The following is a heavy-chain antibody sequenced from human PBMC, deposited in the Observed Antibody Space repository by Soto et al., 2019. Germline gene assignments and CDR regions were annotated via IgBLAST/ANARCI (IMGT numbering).Heavy chain of an antibody. Sequence: GSLRLSCEVSGFTVTTNYMSWVRQAPGKGLEWVSVVYTDGTIYYADSVKGRFTISRDNAKNSLYLQMNSLRAEDTAVYYCAREALLNWFDPWGQGTLVTVSS. CDR2: VYTDGTI. J-gene: IGHJ5*02. V-gene: IGHV3-53*01. D-gene: IGHD2-15*01. CDR1: GFTVTTNY. CDR3: AREALLNWFDP.